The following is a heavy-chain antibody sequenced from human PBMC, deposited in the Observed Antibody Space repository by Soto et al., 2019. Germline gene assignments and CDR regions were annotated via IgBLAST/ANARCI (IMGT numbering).Heavy chain of an antibody. V-gene: IGHV4-34*01. CDR1: GGSFSGYY. Sequence: SETLSLTCAVYGGSFSGYYWSWIHQPPGKGLEWIGEINHSGSTNYNPSLKSRVTISVDTSKNQFPLKLSSVTAADTAVYYCARGRSVVLMVYARGPWLPWGQGTLVTVSS. J-gene: IGHJ5*02. D-gene: IGHD2-8*01. CDR2: INHSGST. CDR3: ARGRSVVLMVYARGPWLP.